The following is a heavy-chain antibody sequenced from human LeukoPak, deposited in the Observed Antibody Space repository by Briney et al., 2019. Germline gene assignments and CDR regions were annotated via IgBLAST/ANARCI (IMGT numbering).Heavy chain of an antibody. CDR1: GFTFSSYW. Sequence: GGSLRLSCAASGFTFSSYWMSWVRQAPGKGLEWVANIKQDGSEKDYVDSVKGRFTISRDNVKNSLYLQINSLRVEDTSVYYCARGGAARPDYWGQGTLVTVSS. D-gene: IGHD6-6*01. CDR2: IKQDGSEK. CDR3: ARGGAARPDY. J-gene: IGHJ4*02. V-gene: IGHV3-7*01.